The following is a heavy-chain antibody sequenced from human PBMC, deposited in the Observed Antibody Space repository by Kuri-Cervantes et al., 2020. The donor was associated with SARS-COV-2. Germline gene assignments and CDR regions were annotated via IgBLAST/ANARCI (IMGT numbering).Heavy chain of an antibody. V-gene: IGHV4-34*01. D-gene: IGHD6-6*01. Sequence: SQTLSLTCAVYGGSFSGYYWSWIRQPPGKGLEWIGSIYYSGSTYYNPSLKSRVTISVDTSKDQFSLILNSVTAADTSVYYCAISLLIFSNNAVGSSSIDYWGQGTLVTVSS. CDR1: GGSFSGYY. CDR3: AISLLIFSNNAVGSSSIDY. J-gene: IGHJ4*02. CDR2: IYYSGST.